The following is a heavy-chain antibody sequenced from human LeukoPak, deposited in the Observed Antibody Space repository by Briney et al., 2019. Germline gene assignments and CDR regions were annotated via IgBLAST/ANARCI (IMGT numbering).Heavy chain of an antibody. D-gene: IGHD3-9*01. V-gene: IGHV3-30-3*01. J-gene: IGHJ4*02. Sequence: QPGRSLRLSCAASGFTFSSYAMHWVRQAPGKGLEWVAVISYDGSNKYYADSVKGRFTISRDNSKNTLYLQMNSLRAEDTAVYYCAREGRYFDWPTPDYWGQGTLVTVSS. CDR1: GFTFSSYA. CDR2: ISYDGSNK. CDR3: AREGRYFDWPTPDY.